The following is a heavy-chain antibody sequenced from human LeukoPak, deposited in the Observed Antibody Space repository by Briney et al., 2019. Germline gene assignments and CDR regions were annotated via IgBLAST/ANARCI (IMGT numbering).Heavy chain of an antibody. CDR3: ARTQWLTRPDY. J-gene: IGHJ4*02. D-gene: IGHD6-19*01. CDR2: ISSSSSYI. V-gene: IGHV3-21*01. Sequence: SGESLRLSCAASGFTFSSYSMNWVRQAPGKGLEWVSSISSSSSYIYYADSVKGRFTISRDNAKNSLYLQMNSLRAEDTAVYYCARTQWLTRPDYWGQGTLVTVSS. CDR1: GFTFSSYS.